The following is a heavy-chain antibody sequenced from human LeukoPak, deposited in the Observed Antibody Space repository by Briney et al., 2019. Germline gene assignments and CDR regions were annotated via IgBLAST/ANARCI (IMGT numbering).Heavy chain of an antibody. Sequence: GGSLRLSCAASGFTFSNYGMHWVRQAPGKWLEWVAFIRYDGSNKYYADSVKGRFTISRDNSKNTLYLQMNSLRAEDTAVYYCAKGKDDSSGWYFFYWGQGTLVTVSS. J-gene: IGHJ4*02. D-gene: IGHD6-19*01. CDR2: IRYDGSNK. V-gene: IGHV3-30*02. CDR3: AKGKDDSSGWYFFY. CDR1: GFTFSNYG.